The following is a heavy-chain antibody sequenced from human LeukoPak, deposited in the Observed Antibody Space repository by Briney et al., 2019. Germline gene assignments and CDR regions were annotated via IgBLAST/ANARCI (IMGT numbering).Heavy chain of an antibody. D-gene: IGHD4-17*01. CDR1: GYTLTELS. Sequence: ASVKVSCKVSGYTLTELSMHWVRQAPGKGLEWMGGFDPEDGETIYAQKFQGRVTMTEDTSTDTAYMELSSLRSEDTAVYYCATSEYGSDYFDYWSQGTLVTVSS. CDR2: FDPEDGET. V-gene: IGHV1-24*01. J-gene: IGHJ4*02. CDR3: ATSEYGSDYFDY.